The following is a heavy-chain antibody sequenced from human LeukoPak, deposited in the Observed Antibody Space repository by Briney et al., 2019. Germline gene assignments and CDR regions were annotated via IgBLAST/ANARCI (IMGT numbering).Heavy chain of an antibody. J-gene: IGHJ4*02. D-gene: IGHD3-10*01. CDR1: GGSIISSSYY. V-gene: IGHV4-39*07. Sequence: PSETLSLTCTVSGGSIISSSYYWGWIRQPPGKGLEWIGSIYYSGNTDYNPSLKSRVTISVETSKNQFSLKLSSVTAADTAVYYCARDARVQKWFGELLKTTTYYFDYWGQGTLVTVSS. CDR2: IYYSGNT. CDR3: ARDARVQKWFGELLKTTTYYFDY.